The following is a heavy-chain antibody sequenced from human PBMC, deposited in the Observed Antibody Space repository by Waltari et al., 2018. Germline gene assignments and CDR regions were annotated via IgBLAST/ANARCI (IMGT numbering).Heavy chain of an antibody. V-gene: IGHV3-30*18. Sequence: QVLLVESGGGVVQPGRSLRLSCAASGLTFNNYCLHWVRQASGKGLEWVAGIWYDGNKKYYADSVKGRFTISRDNSKNTLYLQMNSLRPEDTAIYYCAKDLIAAATGSDYWGQGTLVTVSS. D-gene: IGHD6-13*01. CDR1: GLTFNNYC. CDR2: IWYDGNKK. CDR3: AKDLIAAATGSDY. J-gene: IGHJ4*02.